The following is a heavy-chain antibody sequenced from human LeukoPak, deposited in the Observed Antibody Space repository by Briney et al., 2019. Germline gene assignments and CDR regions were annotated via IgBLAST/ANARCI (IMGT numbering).Heavy chain of an antibody. J-gene: IGHJ4*02. CDR1: GGSISNYY. Sequence: SETLSLTCTVSGGSISNYYWSWIRQPPGKGLEWIGCIYYSGSANYKLSHYKLSLKSRVTISVDTSKNQFSLRLSSVTAADTAVYYCARGRTFDNWGQGTLVTVSS. V-gene: IGHV4-59*01. CDR2: IYYSGSA. CDR3: ARGRTFDN.